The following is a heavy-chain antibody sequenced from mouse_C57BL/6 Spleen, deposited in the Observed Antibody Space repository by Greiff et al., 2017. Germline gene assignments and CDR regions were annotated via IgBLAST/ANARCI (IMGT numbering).Heavy chain of an antibody. CDR1: GFTFSSYA. CDR2: ISSGGDYI. CDR3: TRDRDHGWYFDV. Sequence: EVKLVESGEGLVKPGGSLKLSCAASGFTFSSYAMSWVRQTPEKRLEWVAYISSGGDYIYYADTVKGRFTISRDNARNTLYLQLSSLKSEDTAMYYCTRDRDHGWYFDVWGTGTTVTVSS. V-gene: IGHV5-9-1*02. J-gene: IGHJ1*03. D-gene: IGHD1-1*01.